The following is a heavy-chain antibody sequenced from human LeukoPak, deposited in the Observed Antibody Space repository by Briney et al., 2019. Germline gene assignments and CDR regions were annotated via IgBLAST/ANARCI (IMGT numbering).Heavy chain of an antibody. CDR2: ISSGGTKT. Sequence: PGGSLRLSCATSGFTFNNYAMSWVRQAPGKGLELVSSISSGGTKTYYADSVKGRFTVSRDTSKNTLYPQMNNLGVEDTALYYCAKGSLDLRGYFDYWGQGALVTVSS. CDR1: GFTFNNYA. V-gene: IGHV3-23*03. J-gene: IGHJ4*02. CDR3: AKGSLDLRGYFDY. D-gene: IGHD4-17*01.